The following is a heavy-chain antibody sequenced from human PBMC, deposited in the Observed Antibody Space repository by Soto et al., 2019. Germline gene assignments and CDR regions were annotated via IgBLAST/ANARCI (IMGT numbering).Heavy chain of an antibody. V-gene: IGHV1-69*02. D-gene: IGHD2-21*01. J-gene: IGHJ3*02. CDR3: TIGTWSGEVFDI. Sequence: QVQLVQSGAEVKKPGSSVKVACKDSGGTFNTYSMFWVRLAPGQGLEWMGRIIPMLGIRNYAQRFQDRVTITADKTTATAHMELSSLRSEDTALYYCTIGTWSGEVFDIWGQGTMDTVSS. CDR2: IIPMLGIR. CDR1: GGTFNTYS.